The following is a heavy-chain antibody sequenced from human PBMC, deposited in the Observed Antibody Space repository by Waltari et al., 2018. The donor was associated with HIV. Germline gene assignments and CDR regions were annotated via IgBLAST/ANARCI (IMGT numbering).Heavy chain of an antibody. CDR1: GDTFINYF. CDR3: ARGEDVSLTHLPPCFRLQF. Sequence: VQSASEVRARGASVTLPCKISGDTFINYFIYWFRQAPGQGLEWLGRNKPEGVEAPSAQLIRGRATITRDTTSASAFLELTRFTSADAAFYFCARGEDVSLTHLPPCFRLQFWGQGSLVIFSS. D-gene: IGHD1-26*01. V-gene: IGHV1-2*06. J-gene: IGHJ4*02. CDR2: NKPEGVEA.